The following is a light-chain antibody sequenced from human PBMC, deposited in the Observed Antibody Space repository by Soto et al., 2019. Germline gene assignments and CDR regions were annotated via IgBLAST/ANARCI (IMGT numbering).Light chain of an antibody. CDR2: SNN. J-gene: IGLJ1*01. CDR1: SSNIGSNY. CDR3: QSYGTSLSGLYV. Sequence: QSVLTQPPSASGTPGQRVTISCSGSSSNIGSNYVYWYQQLPGTAPKLLIYSNNQRPSGVPDRFSGSKSGTSASLAISGLRSEDEADYFCQSYGTSLSGLYVFGAGTKVTVL. V-gene: IGLV1-47*02.